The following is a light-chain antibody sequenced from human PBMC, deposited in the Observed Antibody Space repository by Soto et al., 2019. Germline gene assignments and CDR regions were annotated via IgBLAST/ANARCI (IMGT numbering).Light chain of an antibody. J-gene: IGKJ2*01. CDR1: QSVISNF. Sequence: PGERAILSCRASQSVISNFLAWYQQKPGQAPRLLIYGASSRATGIPDRFSGSGSGTDFTLTISRLEPEDFAVYYCLQYGRSPYTFGQGAKLEIK. CDR3: LQYGRSPYT. CDR2: GAS. V-gene: IGKV3-20*01.